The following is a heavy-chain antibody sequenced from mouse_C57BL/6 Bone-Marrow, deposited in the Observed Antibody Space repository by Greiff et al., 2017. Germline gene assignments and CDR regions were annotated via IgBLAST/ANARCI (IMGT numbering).Heavy chain of an antibody. V-gene: IGHV15-2*01. CDR1: DSEVFPIAY. Sequence: QVQLQQSGSELRSPGSSVKLSCKDFDSEVFPIAYMSWVRQKPGHGFEWIGGILSSIGRTIYGEKFEDKATLDADTLSNTAYLELNSLTSEDAAIYYCAREYYGSSYDYYAMDYWGQGTSVTVSS. CDR2: ILSSIGRT. J-gene: IGHJ4*01. D-gene: IGHD1-1*01. CDR3: AREYYGSSYDYYAMDY.